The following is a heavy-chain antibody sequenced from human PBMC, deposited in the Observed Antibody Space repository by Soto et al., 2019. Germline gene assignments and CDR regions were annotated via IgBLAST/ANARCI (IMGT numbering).Heavy chain of an antibody. J-gene: IGHJ6*02. D-gene: IGHD6-13*01. CDR2: IYWDDDK. V-gene: IGHV2-5*02. Sequence: GSGPTLVNPTQTLTLTCTFSGFSLSTSGVGVGWIRQPPGKALEWLALIYWDDDKRYSPSLKSRLTITKDTSKNQVVLTMTNMDPVDTATYYCAHRLSIAAAGNPYYGMDVWGQGTTVTVS. CDR3: AHRLSIAAAGNPYYGMDV. CDR1: GFSLSTSGVG.